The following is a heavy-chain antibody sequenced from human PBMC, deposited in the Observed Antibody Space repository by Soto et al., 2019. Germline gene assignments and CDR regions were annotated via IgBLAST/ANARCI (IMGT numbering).Heavy chain of an antibody. J-gene: IGHJ4*02. Sequence: QVQLVESGGGVVQPGRSLRLSCAASGFNFSAYGMHWVRQAPGTGLELVALLSFDASKKYYADSVKGRFTISRDTSRNNLYLQMNSLRVEDTAGYYCRVGVADWGQGTRVTVYS. CDR3: RVGVAD. CDR2: LSFDASKK. V-gene: IGHV3-30*03. CDR1: GFNFSAYG. D-gene: IGHD1-26*01.